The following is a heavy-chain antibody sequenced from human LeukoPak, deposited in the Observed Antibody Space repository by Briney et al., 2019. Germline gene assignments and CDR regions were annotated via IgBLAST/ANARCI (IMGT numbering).Heavy chain of an antibody. CDR1: GFTFSGSA. D-gene: IGHD3-3*01. Sequence: PGGSLRLSXAASGFTFSGSAMHWVRQASGKGREWVGRIRSKANSYATAYAASVKGRFTISRDDSKNTAYLQMNSLKTEDTAVYYCTSVYDFWSGRAYWGQGTLVTVSS. CDR3: TSVYDFWSGRAY. V-gene: IGHV3-73*01. J-gene: IGHJ4*02. CDR2: IRSKANSYAT.